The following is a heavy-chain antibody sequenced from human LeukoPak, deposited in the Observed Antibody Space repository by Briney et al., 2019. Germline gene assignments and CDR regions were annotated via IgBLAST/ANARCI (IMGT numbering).Heavy chain of an antibody. V-gene: IGHV3-23*01. D-gene: IGHD6-13*01. CDR3: ARIAAAGTRIGFDY. Sequence: QPGGSLRLPCAASGFTFSSYAMSWVRQAPGKGLEWVSAISGSGGSTYYADSVKGRFTISRDNSKNTLYLQMNSLRAEDTAVYYCARIAAAGTRIGFDYWGQGTLVTVSS. CDR1: GFTFSSYA. CDR2: ISGSGGST. J-gene: IGHJ4*02.